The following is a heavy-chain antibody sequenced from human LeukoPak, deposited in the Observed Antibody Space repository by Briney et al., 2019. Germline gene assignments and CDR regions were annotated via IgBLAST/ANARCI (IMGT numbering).Heavy chain of an antibody. V-gene: IGHV4-59*01. CDR2: IYHSGNT. CDR1: GDSITDYY. CDR3: ARSWAGMYYPFYYFDY. J-gene: IGHJ4*02. D-gene: IGHD1-26*01. Sequence: SETLSLTCNVSGDSITDYYWSWIRQPPGKGLEWIGFIYHSGNTNYNPSLASRVTLSLDTSKTQLSLRLTAVTAADTAVYYCARSWAGMYYPFYYFDYWGQGTLVSVSS.